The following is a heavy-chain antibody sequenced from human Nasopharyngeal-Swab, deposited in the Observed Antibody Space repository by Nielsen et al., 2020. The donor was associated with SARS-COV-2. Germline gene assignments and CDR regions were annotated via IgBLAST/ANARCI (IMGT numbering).Heavy chain of an antibody. CDR1: GCTLSSYA. CDR2: ISGSGGST. Sequence: GGSLRLSCAASGCTLSSYAMSWVRQAPGKGLEWVSAISGSGGSTYYADSVKGRFTISRDNSKNTLYLQMNSLRAEDTAVYYCAKGLGSGSYYNWVYFDYWGQGTLVTVSS. J-gene: IGHJ4*02. CDR3: AKGLGSGSYYNWVYFDY. V-gene: IGHV3-23*01. D-gene: IGHD3-10*01.